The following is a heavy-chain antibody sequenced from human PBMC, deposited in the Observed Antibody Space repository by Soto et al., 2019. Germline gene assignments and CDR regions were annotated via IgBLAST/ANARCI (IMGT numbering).Heavy chain of an antibody. Sequence: GGSLRLSCSASGFTFSSYAMHWVRQAPGKGLEYVSAISSNGGSTYYADSVKGRFTISRDNSKNTLYLQMSSLRAEDTAVYYCVKGQQQLVRVDFDYWGQGTLVTVSS. D-gene: IGHD6-13*01. CDR3: VKGQQQLVRVDFDY. J-gene: IGHJ4*02. V-gene: IGHV3-64D*08. CDR2: ISSNGGST. CDR1: GFTFSSYA.